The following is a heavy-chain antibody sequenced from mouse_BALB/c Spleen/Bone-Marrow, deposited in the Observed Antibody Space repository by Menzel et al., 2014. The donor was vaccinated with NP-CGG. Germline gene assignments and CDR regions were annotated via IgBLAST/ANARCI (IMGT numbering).Heavy chain of an antibody. Sequence: EVQLVESGGGLVQPGGSLRLSCATSGFTFTDYYMNWVRQPPGMALEWLGFIRNKANGYTTDYSTSVKGRFTISRDNSQNILYLQMNTLRTEDSATYYCARGVGRLFFDVWGAGTTVTVSS. CDR2: IRNKANGYTT. V-gene: IGHV7-3*02. D-gene: IGHD3-3*01. CDR1: GFTFTDYY. J-gene: IGHJ1*01. CDR3: ARGVGRLFFDV.